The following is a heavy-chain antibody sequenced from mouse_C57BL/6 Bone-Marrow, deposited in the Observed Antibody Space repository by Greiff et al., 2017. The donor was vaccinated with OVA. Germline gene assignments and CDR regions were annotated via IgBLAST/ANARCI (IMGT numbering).Heavy chain of an antibody. CDR3: ARRTTVVATEYFDY. Sequence: VQLQQSGPELVKPGASVKISCKASGYAFSSSWMNWVKQRPGKGLEWIGRIYPGDGDTNYNGKFKGKATLTADKSSSTAYMQLSSLTSEDSAVYYCARRTTVVATEYFDYWGQGTTLTVSS. CDR1: GYAFSSSW. V-gene: IGHV1-82*01. J-gene: IGHJ2*01. CDR2: IYPGDGDT. D-gene: IGHD1-1*01.